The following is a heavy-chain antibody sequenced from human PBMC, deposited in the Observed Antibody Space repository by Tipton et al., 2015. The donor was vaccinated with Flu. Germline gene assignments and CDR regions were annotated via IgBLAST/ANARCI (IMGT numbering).Heavy chain of an antibody. D-gene: IGHD3-3*01. CDR2: ITGLGGDS. CDR3: AKDRTTIFGVLTPPT. Sequence: SLRLSCAASGITFRSYAMNWVRQAPGKGLEWVSSITGLGGDSYYADSVKGRFTISRDNSKNTLYLQMNSLRVEDTAIYYCAKDRTTIFGVLTPPTWGQGTLVTVSS. J-gene: IGHJ5*02. CDR1: GITFRSYA. V-gene: IGHV3-23*01.